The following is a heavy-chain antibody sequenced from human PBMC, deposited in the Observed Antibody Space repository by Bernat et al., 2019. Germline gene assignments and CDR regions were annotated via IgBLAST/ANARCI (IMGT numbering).Heavy chain of an antibody. CDR1: GGSISSSSYY. CDR3: ARHLEAMGTPNWFDP. CDR2: IYYSGST. V-gene: IGHV4-39*01. J-gene: IGHJ5*02. Sequence: QLQLQESGPGLVKPSETLSLTCTVSGGSISSSSYYWGWIRQPPGKGLEWIGSIYYSGSTYYNPSLKSRVTISVDTSKNQFSLKLSSVTAADTAVYYCARHLEAMGTPNWFDPWGQGTLVTVSP. D-gene: IGHD7-27*01.